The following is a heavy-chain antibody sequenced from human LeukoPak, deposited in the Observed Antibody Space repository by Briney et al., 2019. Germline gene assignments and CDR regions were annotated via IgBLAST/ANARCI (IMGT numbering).Heavy chain of an antibody. V-gene: IGHV4-30-2*01. CDR1: GGSISSGGYS. Sequence: PSQTLSLTCAVSGGSISSGGYSWSWIWQPPGKGLEWIGYIYHSGSTYYNPSLKSRVTISVDRSKNQFSLKLSSVTAADTAVYYCARGDLAYCGGDCYGLWGRGTLVTVSS. CDR2: IYHSGST. D-gene: IGHD2-21*02. CDR3: ARGDLAYCGGDCYGL. J-gene: IGHJ2*01.